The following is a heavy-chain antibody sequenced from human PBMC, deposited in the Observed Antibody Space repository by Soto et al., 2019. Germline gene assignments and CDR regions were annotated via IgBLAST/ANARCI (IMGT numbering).Heavy chain of an antibody. D-gene: IGHD6-13*01. CDR2: ISGGGGST. CDR1: GFTFSNYA. CDR3: AKDFIAAGGKPFDH. Sequence: PGGSLRLSCEASGFTFSNYAMSWVRQAPGRGLDWVSAISGGGGSTYYAASVKGRFTLSRDNSKNTLYLQMNSLRAEDTAVYYCAKDFIAAGGKPFDHWGQGTLVTVSS. V-gene: IGHV3-23*01. J-gene: IGHJ4*02.